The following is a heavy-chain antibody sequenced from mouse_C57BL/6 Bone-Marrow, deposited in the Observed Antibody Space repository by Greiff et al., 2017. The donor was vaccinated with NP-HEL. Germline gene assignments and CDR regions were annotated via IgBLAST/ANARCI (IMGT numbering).Heavy chain of an antibody. D-gene: IGHD2-2*01. J-gene: IGHJ4*01. CDR3: ARQIYYGYDGFYYAMDY. Sequence: EVKVVESGGDLVKPGGSLKLSCAASGFTFSSYGMSWVRQTPDKRLEWVATISSGGSYTYYPDSVKGRFTISRDNAKNTLYLQMSSLKSEDTAMYYCARQIYYGYDGFYYAMDYWGQGTSVTVSS. CDR1: GFTFSSYG. CDR2: ISSGGSYT. V-gene: IGHV5-6*01.